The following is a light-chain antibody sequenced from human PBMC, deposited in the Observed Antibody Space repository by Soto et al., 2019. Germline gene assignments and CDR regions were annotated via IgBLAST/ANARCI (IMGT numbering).Light chain of an antibody. CDR1: QGIGVY. CDR3: QEYNSAPLT. Sequence: DIQMTQSPSSLSASLGDRVTITCRASQGIGVYLAWFQQKPGKVHKLLIYAASALQSGVPSRFSGSGSGTDFTLTISRLPPEDFATYYCQEYNSAPLTFGGGTKVEIE. V-gene: IGKV1-27*01. J-gene: IGKJ4*01. CDR2: AAS.